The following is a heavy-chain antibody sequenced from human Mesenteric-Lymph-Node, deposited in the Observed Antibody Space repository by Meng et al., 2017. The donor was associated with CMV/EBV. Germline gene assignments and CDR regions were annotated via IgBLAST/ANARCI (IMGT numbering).Heavy chain of an antibody. CDR1: GFTFRDAW. CDR3: AKDRGGFSYGIDN. Sequence: GESLKISCAASGFTFRDAWMTWVRQAPGKGLEWVGRIKSKGAGETIDYAAPVEGRFTISRDDSKNILYLQMNSLRVEDTSVYYCAKDRGGFSYGIDNWGQGTLVTVSS. J-gene: IGHJ4*02. V-gene: IGHV3-15*01. CDR2: IKSKGAGETI. D-gene: IGHD5-18*01.